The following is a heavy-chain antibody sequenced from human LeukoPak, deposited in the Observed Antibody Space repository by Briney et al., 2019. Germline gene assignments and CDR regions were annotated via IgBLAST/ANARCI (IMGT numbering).Heavy chain of an antibody. CDR3: ARELYGGDFYYYMDV. CDR2: IYTSGST. D-gene: IGHD4-23*01. V-gene: IGHV4-4*07. Sequence: SETLSLTCTVSGGSISSYYWSWIRQPAGKGLEWIGRIYTSGSTNYNPSLKSRVTMSVDTSKNQFSLKLSSVTAADTAVYYCARELYGGDFYYYMDVWGKGTTVTVSS. J-gene: IGHJ6*03. CDR1: GGSISSYY.